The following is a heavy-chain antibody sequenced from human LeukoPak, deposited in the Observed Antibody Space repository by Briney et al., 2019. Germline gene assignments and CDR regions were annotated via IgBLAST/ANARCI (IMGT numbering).Heavy chain of an antibody. V-gene: IGHV3-48*03. CDR2: ISSSGGTI. CDR3: AYYYGSGSSL. CDR1: GFTLSSYE. Sequence: HPGGSLRLSCAASGFTLSSYEMIWVRQAPGKGLEWVSYISSSGGTIYYADSVKGRFTISRDNAKNSVYLQMNSLRAEDTGIYYCAYYYGSGSSLWGQGTLVTVSS. D-gene: IGHD3-10*01. J-gene: IGHJ4*02.